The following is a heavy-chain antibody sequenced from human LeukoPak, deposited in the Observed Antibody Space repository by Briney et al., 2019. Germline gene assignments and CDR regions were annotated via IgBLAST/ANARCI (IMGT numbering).Heavy chain of an antibody. D-gene: IGHD2-2*01. CDR3: ARVTCSSTSCYAEWFDP. Sequence: SETLSLTCAVYGGSFSGYYWSWIRQPPGKGLEWIGEINHSGSTNYNPSLKSRVTISVDTPKNQSSLKLSSVTAADTAVYYCARVTCSSTSCYAEWFDPWGQGTLVTVSS. J-gene: IGHJ5*02. CDR1: GGSFSGYY. CDR2: INHSGST. V-gene: IGHV4-34*01.